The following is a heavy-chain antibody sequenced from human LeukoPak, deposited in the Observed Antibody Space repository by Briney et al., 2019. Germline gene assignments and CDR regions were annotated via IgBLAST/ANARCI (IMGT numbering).Heavy chain of an antibody. CDR1: GGSFSSYY. CDR3: ARQVSGATGGDSFDI. V-gene: IGHV4-39*01. D-gene: IGHD1-26*01. CDR2: IYYSGST. J-gene: IGHJ3*02. Sequence: PSETLSLTCAVYGGSFSSYYWGWIRQPPGKGLEWIGSIYYSGSTYYNPSLKSRVTISVDTSKNQFSLKLSSVTAADTAVYYCARQVSGATGGDSFDIWGQGTMVTVSS.